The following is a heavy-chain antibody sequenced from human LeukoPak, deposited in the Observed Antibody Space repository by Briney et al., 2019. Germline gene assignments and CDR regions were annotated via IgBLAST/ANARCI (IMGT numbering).Heavy chain of an antibody. CDR3: AKAGGYCSGGNCYANY. D-gene: IGHD2-15*01. J-gene: IGHJ4*02. Sequence: PGRSLRLSCAASGFPFTDYAMHWVRQAPGKGREWVAIISYDGINKYYADSVKGRFTISRDNSKNTLYLQMNTLRAEDTAVYYCAKAGGYCSGGNCYANYWGQGTLVTVSS. CDR2: ISYDGINK. V-gene: IGHV3-30*18. CDR1: GFPFTDYA.